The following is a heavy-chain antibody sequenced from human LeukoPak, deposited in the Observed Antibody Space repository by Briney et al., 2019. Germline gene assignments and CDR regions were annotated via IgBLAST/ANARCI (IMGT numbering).Heavy chain of an antibody. V-gene: IGHV3-48*01. CDR3: ASLAHLRGYSYGQRNWFDP. D-gene: IGHD5-18*01. CDR2: ISSSSSTI. J-gene: IGHJ5*02. Sequence: GGSLRLSCAASRFTFSNFALIWVRQAPGKGLEWVSYISSSSSTIYYADSVKGRFTISRDNAKNSLYLQMNSLRAEDTAVYYCASLAHLRGYSYGQRNWFDPWGQGTLVTVSS. CDR1: RFTFSNFA.